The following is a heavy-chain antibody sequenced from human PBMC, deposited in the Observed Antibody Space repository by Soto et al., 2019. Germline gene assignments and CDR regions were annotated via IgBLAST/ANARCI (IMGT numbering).Heavy chain of an antibody. V-gene: IGHV4-39*01. J-gene: IGHJ6*02. D-gene: IGHD5-12*01. Sequence: SETLSLTCTVSGGSISSSSYYWGWIRQHPGKGLEWIGSIYYSGSTYYNPSLKSRVTISVDTSKNQFSLKLSSVTAADTAVYYCARGVATLLYYYGMYVWGQGTTVTVSS. CDR3: ARGVATLLYYYGMYV. CDR1: GGSISSSSYY. CDR2: IYYSGST.